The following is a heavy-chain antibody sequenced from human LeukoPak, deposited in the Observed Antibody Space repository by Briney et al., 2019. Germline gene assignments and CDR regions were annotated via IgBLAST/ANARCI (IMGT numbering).Heavy chain of an antibody. V-gene: IGHV1-69*13. J-gene: IGHJ6*04. CDR3: ERDRMVRGVILYGMDV. CDR1: GGTFSSYA. CDR2: INPIFGTA. Sequence: GASVKVSCKASGGTFSSYAISWVRQAPGQGLEWMGGINPIFGTANYAQKFQGRVTITADESTSTAYMELSSLRSEDTAVYYCERDRMVRGVILYGMDVWGKGTTVTVSS. D-gene: IGHD3-10*01.